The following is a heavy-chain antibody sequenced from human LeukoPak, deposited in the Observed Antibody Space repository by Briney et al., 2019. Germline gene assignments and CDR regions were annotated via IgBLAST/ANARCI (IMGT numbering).Heavy chain of an antibody. V-gene: IGHV3-23*01. Sequence: GGSLRLSCAASGFTFSSYAMSWVRQAPGKGLEWVSAISGSGGSTYYADSVKGRFTISRDNSKNTLYLQMNSLRAEDTAVYYCASPQRQIGAGYPTYDYWGQGTLVTVSS. CDR2: ISGSGGST. CDR1: GFTFSSYA. CDR3: ASPQRQIGAGYPTYDY. D-gene: IGHD5-12*01. J-gene: IGHJ4*02.